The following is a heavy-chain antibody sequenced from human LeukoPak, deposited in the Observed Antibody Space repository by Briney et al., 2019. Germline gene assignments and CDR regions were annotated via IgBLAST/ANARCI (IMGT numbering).Heavy chain of an antibody. D-gene: IGHD3-10*01. CDR3: AKEVVGPRGAYYYYMDV. V-gene: IGHV3-23*01. Sequence: GGSLRLSCAASGFTFSSYAMSWVRQAPGKGLEWVSAISGSGGSTYYADSVKGRFTISRDNSKNTLYLQMNSLRAEDTAVYYCAKEVVGPRGAYYYYMDVWGKGTTVTVSS. J-gene: IGHJ6*03. CDR1: GFTFSSYA. CDR2: ISGSGGST.